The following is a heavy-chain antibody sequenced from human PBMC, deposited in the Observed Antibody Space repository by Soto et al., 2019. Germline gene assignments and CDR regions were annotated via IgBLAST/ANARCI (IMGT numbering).Heavy chain of an antibody. Sequence: QVQLVESGGGVVQPGRSLRLSCAASGFTFSSYAMHWVRQAPGKGLEWVAVISYDGSNKYYADSVKGRFTISRDNSKNTLYLQMNSLRADDTAVYYCARGGKGTTVTTFDYWGQGTLVTVSS. V-gene: IGHV3-30-3*01. CDR2: ISYDGSNK. CDR1: GFTFSSYA. CDR3: ARGGKGTTVTTFDY. D-gene: IGHD4-17*01. J-gene: IGHJ4*02.